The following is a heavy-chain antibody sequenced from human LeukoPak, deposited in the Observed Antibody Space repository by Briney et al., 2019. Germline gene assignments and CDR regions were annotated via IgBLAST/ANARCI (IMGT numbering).Heavy chain of an antibody. D-gene: IGHD4-17*01. Sequence: ARRSLRLACAASGFSFDDYAMRWVRQAPGKGLEWVSGISWNSGSIGYADSVKGRFTISRDNAKNSLYLQMNSLRAEDTALYYCAKDAVTRDYYYYYMDVWGKGTTVTVSS. CDR3: AKDAVTRDYYYYYMDV. J-gene: IGHJ6*03. V-gene: IGHV3-9*01. CDR2: ISWNSGSI. CDR1: GFSFDDYA.